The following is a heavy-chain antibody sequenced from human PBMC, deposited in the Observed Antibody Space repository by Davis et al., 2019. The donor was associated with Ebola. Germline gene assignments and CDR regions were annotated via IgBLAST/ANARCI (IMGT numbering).Heavy chain of an antibody. CDR1: GFIFSGYA. J-gene: IGHJ5*02. D-gene: IGHD4-17*01. CDR2: ISVRSIT. Sequence: GESLKISCAASGFIFSGYAMSWVRQAPGKGLEWVSSISVRSITYHADSVKSRFTISRDNSKNTLYLQMNSLRAEDTAVYYCAKVHPPTTVTTGWFDPWGQGTLVTVSS. V-gene: IGHV3-23*01. CDR3: AKVHPPTTVTTGWFDP.